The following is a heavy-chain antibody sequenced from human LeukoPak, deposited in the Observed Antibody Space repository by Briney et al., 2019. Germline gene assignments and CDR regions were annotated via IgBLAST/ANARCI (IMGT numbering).Heavy chain of an antibody. D-gene: IGHD3-3*01. V-gene: IGHV1-46*01. CDR2: INPSGGST. CDR3: ATFTRFWSWDYYYMDV. J-gene: IGHJ6*03. Sequence: ASVKVSCKASGYTFTSYYMHWVGQAPGQGLEWMGIINPSGGSTSYAQKFQGRVTMTEDTSTDTAYMELSSLRSEDTAVYYCATFTRFWSWDYYYMDVWGKGTTVTVSS. CDR1: GYTFTSYY.